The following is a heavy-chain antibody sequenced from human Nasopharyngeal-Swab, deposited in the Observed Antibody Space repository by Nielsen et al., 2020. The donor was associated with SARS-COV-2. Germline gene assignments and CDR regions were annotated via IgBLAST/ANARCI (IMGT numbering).Heavy chain of an antibody. CDR2: IYSGGST. CDR1: GFTVSSNY. D-gene: IGHD1-26*01. CDR3: ARDGPSGSYDG. Sequence: GGSLRLSCAASGFTVSSNYMSWVRQAPGKGLEWVSVIYSGGSTYYADSVRGRFTISRDNSKNTLYLQMNSLRVEDTAIYYCARDGPSGSYDGWGQGTLVTVSS. V-gene: IGHV3-53*01. J-gene: IGHJ4*02.